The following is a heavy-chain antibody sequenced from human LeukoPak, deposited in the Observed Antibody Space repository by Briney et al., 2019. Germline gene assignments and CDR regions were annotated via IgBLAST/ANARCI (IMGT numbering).Heavy chain of an antibody. CDR1: GGSISGDDDY. J-gene: IGHJ4*02. D-gene: IGHD3-22*01. CDR3: ARHTPSTNHYDSSVCFDY. V-gene: IGHV4-30-4*08. Sequence: PSETLSLTCSVSGGSISGDDDYWSWIRQPPGKGLEWIEYINHSGNTYYIPSLRSRGTISIDTSKNQFSLELSSVTAADTAVYYCARHTPSTNHYDSSVCFDYWGQGTLVTVSS. CDR2: INHSGNT.